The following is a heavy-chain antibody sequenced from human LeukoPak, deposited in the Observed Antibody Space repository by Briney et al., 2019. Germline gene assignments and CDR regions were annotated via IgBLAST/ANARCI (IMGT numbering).Heavy chain of an antibody. V-gene: IGHV1-69*05. Sequence: SVKVSCKASGGTFSSYAISWVRQAPGQGLEWMGGIIPIFGTANYAQKFQGRVTITTDESTSTAYMELSSLRSEDAAVYYCASQTYYDFWSGYHQFDYWGQGTLVTVSS. CDR1: GGTFSSYA. CDR3: ASQTYYDFWSGYHQFDY. CDR2: IIPIFGTA. D-gene: IGHD3-3*01. J-gene: IGHJ4*02.